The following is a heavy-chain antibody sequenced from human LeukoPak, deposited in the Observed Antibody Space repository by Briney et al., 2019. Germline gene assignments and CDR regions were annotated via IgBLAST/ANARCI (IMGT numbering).Heavy chain of an antibody. CDR1: GFTFSSYW. Sequence: PGGSLRLSCAASGFTFSSYWMSWIRQPPGKGLEWIGSIYYSGSTYYNPSLKSRVTISVDTSKNQFSLKLSSVTAADTAVYYCARPSSVYYDSSGYYYAFDIWGQGTMVTVSS. CDR3: ARPSSVYYDSSGYYYAFDI. D-gene: IGHD3-22*01. V-gene: IGHV4-39*07. J-gene: IGHJ3*02. CDR2: IYYSGST.